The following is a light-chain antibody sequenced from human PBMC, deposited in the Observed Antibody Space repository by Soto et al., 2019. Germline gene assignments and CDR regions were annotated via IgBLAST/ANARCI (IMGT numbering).Light chain of an antibody. CDR1: HSIYSN. CDR3: QQYHNLWT. J-gene: IGKJ1*01. V-gene: IGKV3-15*01. Sequence: EIVMTQSPATLSVSPGERATLSCTASHSIYSNVAWVQQRPGQAPRLLIYRASTRATGTPARFTGSGSGKDFTLTITSLQSEDFALYYCQQYHNLWTFGQGTEVEIK. CDR2: RAS.